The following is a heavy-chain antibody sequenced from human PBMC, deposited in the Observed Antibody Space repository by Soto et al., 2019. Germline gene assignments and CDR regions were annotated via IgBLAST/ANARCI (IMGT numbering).Heavy chain of an antibody. D-gene: IGHD6-13*01. Sequence: GESLKISCKGSGFSFTNYWISWVRQMPGKGLEWMGNIDPVDSYANYSPSFQGHVTFSVDTSISTAYLQWSSLKATDTAMYFCARIESIARNWFDPWGQGTLVTVSS. CDR3: ARIESIARNWFDP. CDR1: GFSFTNYW. J-gene: IGHJ5*02. CDR2: IDPVDSYA. V-gene: IGHV5-10-1*01.